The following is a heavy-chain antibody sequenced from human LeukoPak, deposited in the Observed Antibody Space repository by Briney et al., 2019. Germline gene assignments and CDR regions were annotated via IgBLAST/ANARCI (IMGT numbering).Heavy chain of an antibody. CDR2: ISSSSSTI. V-gene: IGHV3-48*01. CDR3: ASDSSGWFPIYFDY. J-gene: IGHJ4*02. Sequence: GGSLRLSCAASGFTFSSYSMNWVRQAPGKGLEWVSYISSSSSTIYYADSVKGRFTISRDNAKNSLYLQMNSLRAEDTAVYYCASDSSGWFPIYFDYWGQGTLVTASS. D-gene: IGHD6-19*01. CDR1: GFTFSSYS.